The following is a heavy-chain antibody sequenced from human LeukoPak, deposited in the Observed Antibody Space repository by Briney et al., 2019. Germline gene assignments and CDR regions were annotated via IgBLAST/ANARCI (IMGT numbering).Heavy chain of an antibody. CDR3: ARGWAAARRRRGDDY. V-gene: IGHV1-2*02. Sequence: ASVKVSCKASGYTFTGYYMHWVRQAPGQGLEWMGWINPNSGGTNYAQKFQGRVTMTRDTSISTAYMELSRLRSDDTAVYYCARGWAAARRRRGDDYWGQGTLVTVSS. CDR2: INPNSGGT. J-gene: IGHJ4*02. D-gene: IGHD6-6*01. CDR1: GYTFTGYY.